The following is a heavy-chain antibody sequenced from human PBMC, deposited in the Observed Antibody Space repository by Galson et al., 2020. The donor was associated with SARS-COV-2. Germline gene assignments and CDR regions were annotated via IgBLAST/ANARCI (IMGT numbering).Heavy chain of an antibody. V-gene: IGHV4-30-4*01. J-gene: IGHJ4*02. D-gene: IGHD3-9*01. CDR3: ARGVLQYFDYFDF. Sequence: SQTLSLTCTVSGVSINSDAYFWTWIRQSPGKGLEWIGQMYYTGRTSFNPSLQSRFTMSLDTSKNQFSLRLTSVTAADTAVYFCARGVLQYFDYFDFWGQGTRLTVSS. CDR2: MYYTGRT. CDR1: GVSINSDAYF.